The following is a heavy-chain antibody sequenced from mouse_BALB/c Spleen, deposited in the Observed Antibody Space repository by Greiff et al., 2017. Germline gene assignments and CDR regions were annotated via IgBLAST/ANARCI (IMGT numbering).Heavy chain of an antibody. J-gene: IGHJ2*01. Sequence: VQLKESGPGLVKPSQSLSLTCTVTGYSITSDYAWNWIRQFPGNILEWMGYISYSGSTSYNPSLKSRISITRDTSKNQFFLQLNSVTTEDTATYYCARRRGYYIDYWGQGTTLTVSS. CDR1: GYSITSDYA. CDR2: ISYSGST. V-gene: IGHV3-2*02. CDR3: ARRRGYYIDY.